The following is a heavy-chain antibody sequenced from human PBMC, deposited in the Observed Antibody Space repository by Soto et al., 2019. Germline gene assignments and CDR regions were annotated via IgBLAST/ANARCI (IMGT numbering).Heavy chain of an antibody. Sequence: SETLSLTCAVSGGSISSSNWWSWVRQPPGKGLEWIGEIYHSGSTNYNPSLKSRVTISVDKSKNQFSLKLSSVTAADTAVYYCARARALYSSGWSDDYYYYYGMDVWGQGTTVTVSS. D-gene: IGHD6-19*01. CDR1: GGSISSSNW. J-gene: IGHJ6*02. CDR3: ARARALYSSGWSDDYYYYYGMDV. V-gene: IGHV4-4*02. CDR2: IYHSGST.